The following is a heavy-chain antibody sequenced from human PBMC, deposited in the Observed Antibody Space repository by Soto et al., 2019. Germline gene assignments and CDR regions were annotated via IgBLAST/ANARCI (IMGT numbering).Heavy chain of an antibody. CDR2: INPSGGST. V-gene: IGHV1-46*01. CDR1: GYTFTSYY. Sequence: SVKVSCKASGYTFTSYYMHWVRQAPGQGLEWMGIINPSGGSTSYTQKFQGRVTMTRDTSTSTVYMELSSLRSEDTAVYYCARSYFDSSAYYYFAYWGQGTLVTVSS. D-gene: IGHD3-22*01. CDR3: ARSYFDSSAYYYFAY. J-gene: IGHJ4*02.